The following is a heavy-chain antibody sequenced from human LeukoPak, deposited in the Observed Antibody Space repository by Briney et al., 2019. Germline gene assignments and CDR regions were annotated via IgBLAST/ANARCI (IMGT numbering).Heavy chain of an antibody. D-gene: IGHD6-19*01. CDR3: ARTPPRSGWYGSEYFQH. CDR1: GYTFTGYY. CDR2: INPNSGGT. V-gene: IGHV1-2*02. J-gene: IGHJ1*01. Sequence: GASVKVSCKASGYTFTGYYMHWVRQAPGQGLEWMGWINPNSGGTNYAQKFQGRVTMTRDTSISTAYMELNRLRSDGTAVYYCARTPPRSGWYGSEYFQHWGQGTLVTVSS.